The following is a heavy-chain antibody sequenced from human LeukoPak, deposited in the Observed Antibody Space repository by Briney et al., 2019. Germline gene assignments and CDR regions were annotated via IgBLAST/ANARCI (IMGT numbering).Heavy chain of an antibody. CDR3: ASIPSI. V-gene: IGHV3-7*01. CDR1: GFTFDDYA. J-gene: IGHJ3*02. CDR2: IKQDGSEK. Sequence: GGSLRLSCAASGFTFDDYAMSWVRQAPGKGLEWVANIKQDGSEKYYVDSVKGRFTISRDNAKNSLYLQMNSLRAEDTAVYYCASIPSIWGQGTMVTVSS.